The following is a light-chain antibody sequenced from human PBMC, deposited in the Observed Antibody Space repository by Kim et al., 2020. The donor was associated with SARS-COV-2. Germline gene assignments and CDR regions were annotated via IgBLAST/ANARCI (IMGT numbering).Light chain of an antibody. Sequence: SGSPGQTASITFSGDKLGDKYACWYQQKPGQSPVLVIYQDSKRPSGIPERFSGSNSGNTATLTISGTQAMDEADYYCQAWDSSTEVFGTGTQLTVL. J-gene: IGLJ1*01. CDR2: QDS. CDR1: KLGDKY. V-gene: IGLV3-1*01. CDR3: QAWDSSTEV.